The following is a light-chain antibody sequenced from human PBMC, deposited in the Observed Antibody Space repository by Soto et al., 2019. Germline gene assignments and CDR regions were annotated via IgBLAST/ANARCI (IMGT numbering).Light chain of an antibody. CDR1: QGISTY. CDR2: AAS. V-gene: IGKV1-27*01. J-gene: IGKJ1*01. Sequence: DIQMTQSPSSLSASVGDRVTITCRASQGISTYLVWYQQKPGTVPKLLIDAASTLQSGVPSRFRGSGSGTDFTITISSLPPEDDATYYCQNFNGAPWTFGQGTKVEIK. CDR3: QNFNGAPWT.